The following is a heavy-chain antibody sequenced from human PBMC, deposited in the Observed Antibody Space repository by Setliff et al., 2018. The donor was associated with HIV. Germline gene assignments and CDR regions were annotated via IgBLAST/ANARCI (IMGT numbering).Heavy chain of an antibody. J-gene: IGHJ4*02. D-gene: IGHD1-26*01. CDR1: GFTFSNAW. Sequence: GGSLRLSCAASGFTFSNAWMSWVRQAPGKGLESVANVKQDGTETLYVDSVKGRFTISRDNANKLVYLQMNSLRVEDTAVYFCARWGSGSYERVFDYWGQGMLVTVPQ. CDR3: ARWGSGSYERVFDY. V-gene: IGHV3-7*01. CDR2: VKQDGTET.